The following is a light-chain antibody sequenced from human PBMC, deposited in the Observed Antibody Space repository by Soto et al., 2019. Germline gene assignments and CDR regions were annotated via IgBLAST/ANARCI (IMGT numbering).Light chain of an antibody. J-gene: IGKJ4*01. V-gene: IGKV3-20*01. CDR2: GAS. CDR3: QQCGSSPLT. CDR1: QSVSSSY. Sequence: EIVLTQSPGTLSLSPGERATLSCQASQSVSSSYLAWYQQKPGQAPRLLIYGASSRATGIPDRFSGSGSGTDFTLTISRLEPEDFAVYFCQQCGSSPLTFGGGTKV.